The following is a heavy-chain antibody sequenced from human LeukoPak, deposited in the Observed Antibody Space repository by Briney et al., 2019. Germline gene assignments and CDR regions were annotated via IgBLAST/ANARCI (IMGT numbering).Heavy chain of an antibody. CDR2: INQGGIT. D-gene: IGHD2-15*01. Sequence: PSETLSLTCAVSGGSFSGYYWSWIRQPPGKGLQWIGEINQGGITNYNPSLKSRVTLSVDTSKTQFSLKLRPAPAADTAVYYCATNPGGFCSSGDCYGEAPWGQGTLVTVSS. J-gene: IGHJ5*02. CDR1: GGSFSGYY. V-gene: IGHV4-34*01. CDR3: ATNPGGFCSSGDCYGEAP.